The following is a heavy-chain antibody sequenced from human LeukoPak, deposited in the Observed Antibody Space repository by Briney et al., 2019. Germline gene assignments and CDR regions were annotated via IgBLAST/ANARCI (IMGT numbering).Heavy chain of an antibody. V-gene: IGHV3-30*03. Sequence: GRSLRLSCAASGFTFSSYGMHWVRQAPGKGLEWVALMSYDERNKYYGDSVKGRFTISRDISKNTLYLQMDSLRAEDTAVYYCARDRIVVVVAATPGVFDYWGQGTLVTVSS. D-gene: IGHD2-15*01. CDR2: MSYDERNK. J-gene: IGHJ4*02. CDR3: ARDRIVVVVAATPGVFDY. CDR1: GFTFSSYG.